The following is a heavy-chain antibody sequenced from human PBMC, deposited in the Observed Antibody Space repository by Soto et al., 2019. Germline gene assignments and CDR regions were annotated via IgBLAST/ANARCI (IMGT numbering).Heavy chain of an antibody. CDR3: ARAVVVITPYFDS. CDR2: LYYSGST. D-gene: IGHD3-22*01. V-gene: IGHV4-59*01. CDR1: GGSISNYY. Sequence: QVQLQESGPGLVKPSETLSLTCNVSGGSISNYYWSWIRQPPGKGLEWIGYLYYSGSTNYNPSLKSRVTISPDTSKNQCSLKLSFVTAADTAVYYCARAVVVITPYFDSWGHGTLVTVSS. J-gene: IGHJ4*01.